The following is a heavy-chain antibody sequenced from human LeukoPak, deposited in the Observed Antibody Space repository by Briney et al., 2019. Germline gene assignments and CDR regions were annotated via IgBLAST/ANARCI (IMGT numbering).Heavy chain of an antibody. Sequence: HPGGSLRLSCAASGFTFSSYAMSWVRQAPGKGLEWVSGISGSGGSIYYADSVKGRFTISRDNSKNTLYLQMNSLRAEDTAVYYCAKGRDGYNADFDYWGQGTLVTVSS. CDR2: ISGSGGSI. CDR3: AKGRDGYNADFDY. J-gene: IGHJ4*02. CDR1: GFTFSSYA. D-gene: IGHD5-24*01. V-gene: IGHV3-23*01.